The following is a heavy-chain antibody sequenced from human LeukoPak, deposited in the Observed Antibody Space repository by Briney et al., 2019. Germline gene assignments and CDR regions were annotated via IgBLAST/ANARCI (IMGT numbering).Heavy chain of an antibody. CDR3: ARDKGGIGHYFDY. CDR2: ISSSSSYI. CDR1: GFTFSSYS. V-gene: IGHV3-21*01. Sequence: KPGGSLRLSCAASGFTFSSYSMNWVRQAPGKGLEWVSSISSSSSYIYYADSLKGRFTISRDNAKNSLYLQMNSLRAGDTAVYYCARDKGGIGHYFDYWGQGPLVTVSS. D-gene: IGHD3-16*01. J-gene: IGHJ4*02.